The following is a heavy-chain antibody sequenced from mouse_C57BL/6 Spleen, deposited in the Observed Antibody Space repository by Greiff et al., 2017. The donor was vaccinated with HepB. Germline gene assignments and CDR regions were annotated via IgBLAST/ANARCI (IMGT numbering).Heavy chain of an antibody. CDR2: IYPRSGNT. J-gene: IGHJ1*03. D-gene: IGHD4-1*01. CDR3: ARSNWDHWYFDV. CDR1: GYTFTSYG. Sequence: VQLQQSGAELARPGASVKLSCKASGYTFTSYGISWVKQRTGQGLEWIGEIYPRSGNTYYNEKFKGKATLTADKSSSTAYMELRSLTSEDSAVYFCARSNWDHWYFDVWGTGTTVTVSS. V-gene: IGHV1-81*01.